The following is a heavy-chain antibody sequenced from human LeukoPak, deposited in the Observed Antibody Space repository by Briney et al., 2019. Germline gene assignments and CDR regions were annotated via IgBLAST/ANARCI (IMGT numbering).Heavy chain of an antibody. Sequence: PGGSLRLSCAASGFTFSSYGMHWVRQAPGKGLEWVAFIRYDGGNKYYADSVKGRFTISRDNSKNTLYLQMNSLRGGDTAVYYCAKAGTFYYESGVWGKGTTLTVSS. CDR2: IRYDGGNK. D-gene: IGHD3-10*01. CDR3: AKAGTFYYESGV. V-gene: IGHV3-30*02. CDR1: GFTFSSYG. J-gene: IGHJ6*04.